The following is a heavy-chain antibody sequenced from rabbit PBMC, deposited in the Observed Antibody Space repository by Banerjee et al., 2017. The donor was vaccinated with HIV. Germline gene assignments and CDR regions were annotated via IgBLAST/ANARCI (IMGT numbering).Heavy chain of an antibody. CDR3: ARDGAGYAGDGDVHRYFDL. CDR1: GFSFSSSYW. V-gene: IGHV1S45*01. CDR2: IYGGSSGRT. D-gene: IGHD4-2*01. J-gene: IGHJ4*01. Sequence: QEQLEESGGDLVKPEGSLTLTCTASGFSFSSSYWICWVRQAPGKGLEWITCIYGGSSGRTYYASWAKGRFTISKTSSTTVTLQMTSLTAADTATYFCARDGAGYAGDGDVHRYFDLWGQGTLVTVS.